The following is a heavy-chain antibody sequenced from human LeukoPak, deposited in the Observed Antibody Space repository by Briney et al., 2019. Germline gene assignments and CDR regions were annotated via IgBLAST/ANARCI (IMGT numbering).Heavy chain of an antibody. Sequence: SSETLSLTCTVSGGSISSYYWSWIRQPPGKGLEWIGEIDNNGITNYNPSLKSRVTMSVDTTRKRFSLRLTSESAADTGVYYCARGGGGAKAFYFDYWGQGSLVTVSS. J-gene: IGHJ4*02. CDR3: ARGGGGAKAFYFDY. D-gene: IGHD1-26*01. V-gene: IGHV4-59*04. CDR2: IDNNGIT. CDR1: GGSISSYY.